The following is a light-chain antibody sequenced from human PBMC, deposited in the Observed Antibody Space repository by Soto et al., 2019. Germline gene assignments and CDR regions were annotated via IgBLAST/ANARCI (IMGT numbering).Light chain of an antibody. V-gene: IGKV3-11*01. CDR3: LQRDDWPPWT. J-gene: IGKJ1*01. CDR1: QSVGSY. CDR2: DAS. Sequence: ETVLTQSPATLSLFPGESATLSCRASQSVGSYLAWYQQKPGQAPSLLIFDASNRATGIPARFSGSGSGTDFTLTISSLEPEDFAVYYCLQRDDWPPWTFGQGTKVDIK.